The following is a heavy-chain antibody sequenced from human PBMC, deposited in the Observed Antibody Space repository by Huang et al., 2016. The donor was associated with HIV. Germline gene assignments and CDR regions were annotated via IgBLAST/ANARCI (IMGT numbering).Heavy chain of an antibody. CDR1: GFTFSSYG. CDR2: IAYDAKTK. Sequence: QVQLVESGGGVVKPGRSLRISCAASGFTFSSYGMHWVRQARGKWVEWVAVIAYDAKTKYYADSVKGRFSISRDKSKTTVYLQLNRLRVEDTAVYYCAKGGSAAAVLDFWGQGTLVTVSS. CDR3: AKGGSAAAVLDF. J-gene: IGHJ4*02. D-gene: IGHD6-13*01. V-gene: IGHV3-30*18.